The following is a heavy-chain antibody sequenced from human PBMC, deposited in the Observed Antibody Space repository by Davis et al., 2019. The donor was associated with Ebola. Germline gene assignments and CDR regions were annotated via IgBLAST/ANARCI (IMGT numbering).Heavy chain of an antibody. CDR2: ISAYSGNT. CDR3: ARAQFPTTSDH. CDR1: TYTFSTYT. D-gene: IGHD1-1*01. J-gene: IGHJ4*02. V-gene: IGHV1-18*01. Sequence: ASVKVSCKASTYTFSTYTISWVRQAPGQGLEWMGWISAYSGNTNYAQNLQDRITMTTDTSTSTAYMEVGSLRSDDTAVYYCARAQFPTTSDHWGQGTLVTVSS.